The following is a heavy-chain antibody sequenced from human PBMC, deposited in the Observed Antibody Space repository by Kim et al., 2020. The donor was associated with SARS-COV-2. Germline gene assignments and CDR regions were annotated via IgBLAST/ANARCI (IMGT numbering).Heavy chain of an antibody. CDR2: ISSSGSYN. CDR3: ARDLGDELLTLWLFDL. V-gene: IGHV3-21*01. D-gene: IGHD3-10*01. J-gene: IGHJ2*01. CDR1: GFSFTDYS. Sequence: GGSLRLSCESIGFSFTDYSMNWVRQAPGKGLEWVAYISSSGSYNFYADSVKGRFTVSKDGARNSLYLQMDNMRADDAAVYHCARDLGDELLTLWLFDLWGRGTRVIVSS.